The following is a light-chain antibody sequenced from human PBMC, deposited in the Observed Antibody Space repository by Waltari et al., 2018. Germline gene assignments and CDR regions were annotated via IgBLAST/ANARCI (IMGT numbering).Light chain of an antibody. CDR1: QSVGGN. CDR2: EAS. Sequence: EIVMTQSPATLSVSPGERATLSCRASQSVGGNLAWCPQNPGQAPRLLMYEASTRATGTPAGFSGSGSGTEFTLTISSLQSEDFAVYYCQQYSNWPPATFGQGTKVEIK. J-gene: IGKJ1*01. V-gene: IGKV3-15*01. CDR3: QQYSNWPPAT.